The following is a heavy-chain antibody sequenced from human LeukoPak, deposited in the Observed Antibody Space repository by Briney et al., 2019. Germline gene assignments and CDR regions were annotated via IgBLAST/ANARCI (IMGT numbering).Heavy chain of an antibody. Sequence: GGSLRLSCSASGFTFGDYAMNWFRQAPGKGLEWVSVISGSGGSTYYADSVKGRFTVSRDNSKNTLYLQMNSLRAEDTAVYYCAKRRYDFWSGYKDLAYWGQGTLVTVSS. J-gene: IGHJ4*02. CDR1: GFTFGDYA. V-gene: IGHV3-23*01. CDR2: ISGSGGST. CDR3: AKRRYDFWSGYKDLAY. D-gene: IGHD3-3*01.